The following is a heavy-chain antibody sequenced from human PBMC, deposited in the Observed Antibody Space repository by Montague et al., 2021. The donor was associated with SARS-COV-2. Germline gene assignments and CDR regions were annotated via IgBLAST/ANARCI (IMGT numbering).Heavy chain of an antibody. D-gene: IGHD3-10*01. Sequence: SLRLSCAASGFTFSSYAMHWVRQAPGKGLVWVAVISYDGSNKYYADSVKGRFTISRDNSKNTLYLQMNSLRAEDTAVYYCARDQFTPELLWFGELYQNGMDIWGQGTTVTVSS. V-gene: IGHV3-30-3*01. J-gene: IGHJ6*02. CDR3: ARDQFTPELLWFGELYQNGMDI. CDR2: ISYDGSNK. CDR1: GFTFSSYA.